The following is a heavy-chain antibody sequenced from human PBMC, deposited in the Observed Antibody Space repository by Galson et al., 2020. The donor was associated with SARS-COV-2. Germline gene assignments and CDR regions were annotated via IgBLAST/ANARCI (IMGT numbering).Heavy chain of an antibody. Sequence: GGSLRLSCAASGFSFSRYAMHWVRQAPGEGLEWVAVMSNDGTNAYYADSVKGRFTISRDNSKNTLYLQMNSLRAEDTAVYYCARDLEEWELLFPFDYWGQGTLLTVSS. CDR3: ARDLEEWELLFPFDY. CDR1: GFSFSRYA. J-gene: IGHJ4*02. V-gene: IGHV3-30*07. D-gene: IGHD1-26*01. CDR2: MSNDGTNA.